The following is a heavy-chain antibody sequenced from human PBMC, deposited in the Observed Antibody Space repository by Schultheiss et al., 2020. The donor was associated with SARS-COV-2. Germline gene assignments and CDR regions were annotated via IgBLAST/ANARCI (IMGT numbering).Heavy chain of an antibody. J-gene: IGHJ6*02. Sequence: GGSLRLSCAASGFTFSSYWMHWVRQAPGKGLEWVSAISGSGGSTYYADSVKGRFTISRDNSKNSLYLQMNSLRSEDTALYYCAREPYSSNWVYYYGMDVWGQGTAVTVSS. V-gene: IGHV3-43*02. CDR1: GFTFSSYW. CDR3: AREPYSSNWVYYYGMDV. D-gene: IGHD6-13*01. CDR2: ISGSGGST.